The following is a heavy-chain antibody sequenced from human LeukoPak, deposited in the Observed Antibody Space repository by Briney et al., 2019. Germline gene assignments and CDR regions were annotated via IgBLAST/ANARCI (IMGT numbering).Heavy chain of an antibody. CDR3: AYVGAVAAFTGEFDH. CDR1: GFTFTSYA. J-gene: IGHJ4*01. CDR2: IGGSGGST. D-gene: IGHD6-19*01. V-gene: IGHV3-23*01. Sequence: GGSLRLSCAASGFTFTSYAMSWVRQAPGKGLEWVSAIGGSGGSTYYADSVKGRFTISRDNAKNTLYLQMNSLRAEDTAVYYCAYVGAVAAFTGEFDHWGQGTMVTVSS.